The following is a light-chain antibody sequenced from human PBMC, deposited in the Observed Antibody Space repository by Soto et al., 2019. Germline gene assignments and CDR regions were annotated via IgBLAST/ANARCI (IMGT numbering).Light chain of an antibody. V-gene: IGKV1-5*03. Sequence: DIQMTQSPSTLSGSVGDRVTITCRASQTISSWLAWYQQKPGKAPKLLIYKASTLKSGVPSRFSGSVCGPACTLTISSLQPDDFAAYYCLHDSIYAEAFGQGTKVEL. CDR3: LHDSIYAEA. CDR1: QTISSW. J-gene: IGKJ1*01. CDR2: KAS.